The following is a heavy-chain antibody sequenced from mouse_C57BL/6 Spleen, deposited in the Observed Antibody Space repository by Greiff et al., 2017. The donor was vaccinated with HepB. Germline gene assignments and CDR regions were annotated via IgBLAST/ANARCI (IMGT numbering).Heavy chain of an antibody. Sequence: DVQLVESGGGLVKPGGSLKPSCAASGFTFSSYAMSWVRQTPEKRLEWVATISDGGSYTYYPDNVKGRFTISRDNAKNNLYLQMSHLKSEDTAMYYCARARTGTGAWFAYWGQGTLVTVSA. CDR2: ISDGGSYT. D-gene: IGHD4-1*01. V-gene: IGHV5-4*01. CDR1: GFTFSSYA. CDR3: ARARTGTGAWFAY. J-gene: IGHJ3*01.